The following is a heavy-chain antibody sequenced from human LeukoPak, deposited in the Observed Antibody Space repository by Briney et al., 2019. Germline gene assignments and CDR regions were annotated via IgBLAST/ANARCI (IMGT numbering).Heavy chain of an antibody. J-gene: IGHJ5*01. D-gene: IGHD3-10*01. V-gene: IGHV4-30-2*01. CDR2: IYHSGST. CDR3: ARDCLGSSSGNFYDWDWFDS. CDR1: GGSISSGGYY. Sequence: SETLSLTCTVSGGSISSGGYYWSWIRQPPGKGLEWIGYIYHSGSTYYNPSLKSRVTISVDRSKNQFSLKLSSVTAADTAVYYCARDCLGSSSGNFYDWDWFDSWGQGTLVAVSS.